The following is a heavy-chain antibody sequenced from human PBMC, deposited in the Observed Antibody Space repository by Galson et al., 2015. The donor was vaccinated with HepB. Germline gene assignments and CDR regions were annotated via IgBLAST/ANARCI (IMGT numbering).Heavy chain of an antibody. V-gene: IGHV1-18*01. D-gene: IGHD6-6*01. Sequence: SVKVSCKASGYTFTSHAISWVRQAPGQGLEWMGWISAYSGNTNYTQKLQGRVTMTADTSTSTAYMELRSLRSDDTAVYYCARGSGSSSKRKGHYGYYMDVWGKGTTVTVSS. J-gene: IGHJ6*03. CDR2: ISAYSGNT. CDR3: ARGSGSSSKRKGHYGYYMDV. CDR1: GYTFTSHA.